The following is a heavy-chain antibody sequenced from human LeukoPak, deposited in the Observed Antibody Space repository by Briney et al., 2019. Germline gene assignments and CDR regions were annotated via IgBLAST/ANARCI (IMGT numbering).Heavy chain of an antibody. J-gene: IGHJ4*02. D-gene: IGHD3-22*01. CDR1: GGSFSGYY. CDR3: ARARYYYDSSGYMDRFDY. Sequence: KPSVTLSLTCAVYGGSFSGYYWSWIRQPPGKGLEWIGEINHSGSTNYNPSLKSRVTISVDTSKNQFSLKLSSVTAADTAVYYCARARYYYDSSGYMDRFDYWGQGTLVTVSS. V-gene: IGHV4-34*01. CDR2: INHSGST.